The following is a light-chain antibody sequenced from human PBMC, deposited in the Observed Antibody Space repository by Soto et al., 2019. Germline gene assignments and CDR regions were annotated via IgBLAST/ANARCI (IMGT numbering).Light chain of an antibody. J-gene: IGKJ2*01. CDR2: DAT. CDR1: QSVSSY. Sequence: EIVLTQSPATLSLSPGERATLSCRASQSVSSYLAWYQQKPGQAPRLLIYDATDRATGIPARFSGSGSGTDFTLTISRLGPEDFAVYYCQQRSNWLGTFGQGTKLEIK. V-gene: IGKV3-11*01. CDR3: QQRSNWLGT.